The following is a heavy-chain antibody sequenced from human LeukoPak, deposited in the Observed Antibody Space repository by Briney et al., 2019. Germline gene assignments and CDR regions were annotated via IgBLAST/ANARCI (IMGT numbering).Heavy chain of an antibody. J-gene: IGHJ6*03. CDR3: ARAMENSGIFGVVTQMYYMDV. D-gene: IGHD3-3*02. CDR2: INWNSDSI. Sequence: GGSLRLSCAVSGFTFDDYAMHWVRQVPGKGLEWVSGINWNSDSIGYADSVKGRFTTSRDNAKNSLYLQMNSLRAEDTAVYYCARAMENSGIFGVVTQMYYMDVWGKGTTVTVSS. CDR1: GFTFDDYA. V-gene: IGHV3-9*01.